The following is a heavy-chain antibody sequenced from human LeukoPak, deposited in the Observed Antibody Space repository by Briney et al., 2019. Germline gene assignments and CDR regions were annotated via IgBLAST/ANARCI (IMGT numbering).Heavy chain of an antibody. V-gene: IGHV4-4*07. J-gene: IGHJ4*02. CDR1: GNSFGDYY. CDR2: IYTSGST. D-gene: IGHD3-10*01. Sequence: SETLSLTCTVSGNSFGDYYWSWIRQPAGKGLEWIGRIYTSGSTTYNPSLKSRVTISVDTSKNQFSLKLSSVTAADTAVYYCARQIDGFGEFDYFDYWGQGTLVTVSS. CDR3: ARQIDGFGEFDYFDY.